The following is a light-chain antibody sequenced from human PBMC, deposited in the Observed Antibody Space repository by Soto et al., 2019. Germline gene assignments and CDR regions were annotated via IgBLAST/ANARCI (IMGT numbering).Light chain of an antibody. V-gene: IGKV3-20*01. J-gene: IGKJ2*01. CDR2: GAS. CDR1: QSVTSSY. Sequence: EIVLTQSPGTLSLSPGERATLSCRASQSVTSSYLAWYQQKPGQAPSLLIYGASNRATGIPDRFSGSGSGTDFTLTISRLEPEDFAVYYCQQYGTSPATFGQGPKLEIK. CDR3: QQYGTSPAT.